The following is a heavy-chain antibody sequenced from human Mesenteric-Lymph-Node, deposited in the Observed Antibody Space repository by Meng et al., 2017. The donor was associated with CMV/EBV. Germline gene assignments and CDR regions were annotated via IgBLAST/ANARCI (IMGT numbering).Heavy chain of an antibody. Sequence: SETLSLTCTVSGGSISSGGYYWSWIRQHPGKGLEWIGYIYYSGSTNYNPSLKSRVTISVDKSKNQFSLKLSSVTAADTAVYYCARDLRVGGYISNYYYYGMDVWGQGTTVTVSS. V-gene: IGHV4-61*08. J-gene: IGHJ6*02. CDR2: IYYSGST. D-gene: IGHD3-22*01. CDR1: GGSISSGGYY. CDR3: ARDLRVGGYISNYYYYGMDV.